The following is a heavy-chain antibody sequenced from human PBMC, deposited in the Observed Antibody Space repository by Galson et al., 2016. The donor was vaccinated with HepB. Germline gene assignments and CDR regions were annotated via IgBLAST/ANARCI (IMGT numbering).Heavy chain of an antibody. J-gene: IGHJ4*02. Sequence: SVKVSCKASGYTFTSYAIHWVRQAPGQRLEWMGWVNPVNGDTNYSPKFQGRLTMTSDTSANTAYLDLSSLGSEDTSMYYCARQPTSTSANYYQLDYWGQGTLVSVSS. CDR1: GYTFTSYA. CDR3: ARQPTSTSANYYQLDY. D-gene: IGHD3-10*01. V-gene: IGHV1-3*01. CDR2: VNPVNGDT.